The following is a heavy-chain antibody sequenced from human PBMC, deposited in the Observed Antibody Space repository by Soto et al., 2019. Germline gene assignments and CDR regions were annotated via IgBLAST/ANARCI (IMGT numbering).Heavy chain of an antibody. V-gene: IGHV4-34*01. Sequence: PXETLSLPCAVSGWSFSGYCWSWIRQPPGKGLEWIGEINHSGSTNYNPSLKSRVTISVDTSKNQFSLKLSSVTAADTAVYYCARGRYYYGSGSYSLPLFDYWGQGSLVTVSS. CDR1: GWSFSGYC. CDR2: INHSGST. D-gene: IGHD3-10*01. CDR3: ARGRYYYGSGSYSLPLFDY. J-gene: IGHJ4*02.